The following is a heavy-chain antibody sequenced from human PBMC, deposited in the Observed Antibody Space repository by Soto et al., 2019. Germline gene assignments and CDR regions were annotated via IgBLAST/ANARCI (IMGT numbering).Heavy chain of an antibody. CDR2: ISGSGGST. D-gene: IGHD6-19*01. Sequence: GESLKISCAASGFTFSSYAMSWVRQAPGKGLEWVSAISGSGGSTYYADSVKGRFTISRDNSKNTLYLQMNSLRAEDTAVYYCAKGLGIAVAGTRVYYYGMDVWGQGTTVTVSS. CDR3: AKGLGIAVAGTRVYYYGMDV. J-gene: IGHJ6*02. CDR1: GFTFSSYA. V-gene: IGHV3-23*01.